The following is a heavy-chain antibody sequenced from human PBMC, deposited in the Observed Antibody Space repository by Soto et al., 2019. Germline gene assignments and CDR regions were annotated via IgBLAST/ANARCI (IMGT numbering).Heavy chain of an antibody. D-gene: IGHD2-8*01. CDR1: GYTFTGYY. Sequence: GASVKVSCKASGYTFTGYYVHWVRQAPGQGLEWMGWLNPHSGDTNYPQSLQGRLTMTTDTSTTTAYMELRSLRSDDTAVYYCARDPYHVLMVNAPNLYGMDVWGQGTTVTVSS. CDR3: ARDPYHVLMVNAPNLYGMDV. J-gene: IGHJ6*02. CDR2: LNPHSGDT. V-gene: IGHV1-18*04.